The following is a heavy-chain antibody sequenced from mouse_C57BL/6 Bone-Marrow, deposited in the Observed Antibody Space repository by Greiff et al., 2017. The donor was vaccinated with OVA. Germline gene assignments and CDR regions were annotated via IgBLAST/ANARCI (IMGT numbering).Heavy chain of an antibody. CDR2: ISSGGDYI. CDR1: GFTFSSYA. CDR3: TRGGLRRNYYAMDY. J-gene: IGHJ4*01. D-gene: IGHD2-4*01. Sequence: EVQGVESGEGLVKPGGSLKLSCAASGFTFSSYAMSWVRQTPEKRLEWVAYISSGGDYIYYADTVKGRFTISRDNARNTLYLQMSSLKSEDTAMYYCTRGGLRRNYYAMDYWGQGTSVTVSS. V-gene: IGHV5-9-1*02.